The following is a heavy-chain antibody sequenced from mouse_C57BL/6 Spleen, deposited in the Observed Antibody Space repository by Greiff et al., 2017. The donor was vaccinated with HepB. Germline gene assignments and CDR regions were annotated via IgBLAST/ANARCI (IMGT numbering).Heavy chain of an antibody. D-gene: IGHD1-1*01. J-gene: IGHJ1*03. V-gene: IGHV1-39*01. Sequence: EVQLVESGPELVKPGASVKISCKASGYSFTDYNMNWVKQSNGKSLEWIGVINPNYGTTSYNQKFKGKATLTVDQSSSTAYMQLNSLTSEDSAVYYCARDLDYGSSSYWYFDVWGTGTTVTVSS. CDR3: ARDLDYGSSSYWYFDV. CDR1: GYSFTDYN. CDR2: INPNYGTT.